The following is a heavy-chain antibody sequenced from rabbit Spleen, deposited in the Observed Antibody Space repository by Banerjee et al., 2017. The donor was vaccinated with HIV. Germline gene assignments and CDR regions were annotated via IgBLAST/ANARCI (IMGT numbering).Heavy chain of an antibody. J-gene: IGHJ4*01. V-gene: IGHV1S45*01. D-gene: IGHD7-1*01. CDR1: GFSFSKWGV. CDR3: ANFDSGYFTL. Sequence: QEQLKESGGDLVKPGASLTLTCTASGFSFSKWGVSWVRQAPGKGLEWIGHIRGDNNYNYYASWAKGRFTISKTSSTTVTLQMTSLTAADTATYFCANFDSGYFTLWGQGTLVTVS. CDR2: IRGDNNYN.